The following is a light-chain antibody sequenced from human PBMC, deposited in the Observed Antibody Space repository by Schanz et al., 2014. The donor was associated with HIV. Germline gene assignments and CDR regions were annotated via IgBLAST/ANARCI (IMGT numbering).Light chain of an antibody. CDR2: DVT. Sequence: QSALTQPASVSGAPGQSITISCTGTSSDVGSYNLVSWYQQHPGKAPKLLIYDVTYRPSGISNRFSGSKSAYTASLTISGLQPEDEADYYCSSYTTSGSLVFGGGTKLTVL. V-gene: IGLV2-14*02. CDR3: SSYTTSGSLV. CDR1: SSDVGSYNL. J-gene: IGLJ3*02.